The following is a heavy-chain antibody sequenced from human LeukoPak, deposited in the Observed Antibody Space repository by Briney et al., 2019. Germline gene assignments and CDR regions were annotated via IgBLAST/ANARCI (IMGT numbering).Heavy chain of an antibody. CDR2: IYYSGST. CDR3: AREDGMATFDY. V-gene: IGHV4-39*07. CDR1: GGSISSSSYY. D-gene: IGHD5-24*01. J-gene: IGHJ4*02. Sequence: SETLSLTCTVSGGSISSSSYYWGWIRQPPGKGLEWIGSIYYSGSTYYNPSLKSRVTISVDTSKNQFSLKLSSVTAADTAVYYCAREDGMATFDYWGQGTLVTVSS.